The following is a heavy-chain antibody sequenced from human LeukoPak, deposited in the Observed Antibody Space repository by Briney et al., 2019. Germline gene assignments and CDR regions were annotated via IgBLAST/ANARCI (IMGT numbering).Heavy chain of an antibody. CDR3: ARGPSYYGSGSTYYFDY. CDR2: IDPSDSYT. CDR1: GYSFTSYW. D-gene: IGHD3-10*01. Sequence: GESLQISCKGSGYSFTSYWISWVRQLPGEGLEWMGRIDPSDSYTNYSPSFQGHVTISADKSISTAYLQWSSLKASDTAMYYCARGPSYYGSGSTYYFDYWGQGTLVTVSS. V-gene: IGHV5-10-1*01. J-gene: IGHJ4*02.